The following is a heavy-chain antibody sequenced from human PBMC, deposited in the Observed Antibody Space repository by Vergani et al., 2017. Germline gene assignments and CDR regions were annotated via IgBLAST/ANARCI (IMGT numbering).Heavy chain of an antibody. CDR1: GGTFSSYA. V-gene: IGHV1-69*12. J-gene: IGHJ4*02. Sequence: QVQLVQSGAEVKKPGSSVKVSCKASGGTFSSYAISWVRQAPGQGLEWMGGIIPIFGTANYAQKFQGRVTITADESTSTAYMELSSLRSEDTAIYYCAGPQGTSAYDYGGFDYWGQGILVTVSS. D-gene: IGHD3-22*01. CDR2: IIPIFGTA. CDR3: AGPQGTSAYDYGGFDY.